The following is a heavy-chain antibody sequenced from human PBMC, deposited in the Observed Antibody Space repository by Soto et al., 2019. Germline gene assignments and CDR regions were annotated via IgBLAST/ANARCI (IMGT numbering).Heavy chain of an antibody. CDR2: IGGTVGSI. CDR1: GFTFSTYS. CDR3: ARVRGPRHSSGWNDY. V-gene: IGHV3-48*02. J-gene: IGHJ4*02. Sequence: EVQLVESGGGLIQRGGSLRLSCTASGFTFSTYSMTWVRRAPGKGLERVSYIGGTVGSIYYADSAKGRFTISRDNAKSSLYLQMNSLRDEDTAVYYCARVRGPRHSSGWNDYWGQGTLVTVSS. D-gene: IGHD6-19*01.